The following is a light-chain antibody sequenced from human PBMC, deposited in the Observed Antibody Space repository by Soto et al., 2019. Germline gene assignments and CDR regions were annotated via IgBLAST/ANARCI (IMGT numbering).Light chain of an antibody. Sequence: EIVLTQSPATLSLSPGERVTLSCRASQSINNFLAWYQQKPGQAPSLLMYDASSRATGIPARFSGSGSGTDFTLTISSLEPEDFAVYYCQHRSNSWTFGQGTKVEIK. V-gene: IGKV3-11*01. CDR3: QHRSNSWT. CDR1: QSINNF. CDR2: DAS. J-gene: IGKJ1*01.